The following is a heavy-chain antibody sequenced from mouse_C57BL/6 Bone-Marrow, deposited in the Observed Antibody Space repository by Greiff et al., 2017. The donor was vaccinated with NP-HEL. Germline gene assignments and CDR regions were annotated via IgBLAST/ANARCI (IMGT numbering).Heavy chain of an antibody. CDR2: IDPSDSYT. Sequence: QVQLQQSGAELVKPGASVKLSCKASGYTFTSYWMQWVKQRPGQGLEWIGEIDPSDSYTNYNQKFKGKATLTVDTSSSTAYMQLSSLTSEDSAVYYCARGTTVVAEDAMDYWGQGTSVTVSS. CDR3: ARGTTVVAEDAMDY. D-gene: IGHD1-1*01. V-gene: IGHV1-50*01. CDR1: GYTFTSYW. J-gene: IGHJ4*01.